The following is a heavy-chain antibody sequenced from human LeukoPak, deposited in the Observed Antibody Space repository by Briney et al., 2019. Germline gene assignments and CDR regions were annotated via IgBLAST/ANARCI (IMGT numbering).Heavy chain of an antibody. CDR2: ISGSGGST. D-gene: IGHD2-21*01. CDR3: AKEGACGGDCPIYYYYYMDV. V-gene: IGHV3-23*01. Sequence: GGSLRLSCAASGFTLRSYTMNWVRQAPGKGLEWVSAISGSGGSTYYADSVKGRFTISRDNSKNTLYLQMNSLRAEDTAVYYCAKEGACGGDCPIYYYYYMDVWGKGTTVTVSS. CDR1: GFTLRSYT. J-gene: IGHJ6*03.